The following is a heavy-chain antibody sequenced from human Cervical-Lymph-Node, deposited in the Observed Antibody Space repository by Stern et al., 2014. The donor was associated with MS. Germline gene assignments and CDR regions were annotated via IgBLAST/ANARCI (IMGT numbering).Heavy chain of an antibody. J-gene: IGHJ4*02. V-gene: IGHV4-59*08. Sequence: QVQLVESGPGLVKPSETLSLTCAVSGGSISSRYWGWIRQPPGKGLEWIGLISHSGDTKYNPSLTSRVTISLDTSKNQFSLKVTSVTAADTAVYYCARLSTAVDFWGQGTLVTVSS. CDR1: GGSISSRY. CDR2: ISHSGDT. CDR3: ARLSTAVDF.